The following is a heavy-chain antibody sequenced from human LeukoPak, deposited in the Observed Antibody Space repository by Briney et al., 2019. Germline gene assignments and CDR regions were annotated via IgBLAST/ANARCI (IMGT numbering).Heavy chain of an antibody. CDR1: GFTFSSYV. V-gene: IGHV3-30*04. CDR3: AKDDAWLRFGE. CDR2: ISDDGRNK. J-gene: IGHJ4*02. Sequence: GGSLRLSCAASGFTFSSYVMHWVRQAPGKGLEWVAVISDDGRNKYYADSVKGRFTISRDNSKNTLYLQMNSLRTEDTAVYYCAKDDAWLRFGEWSQGTLVTVSS. D-gene: IGHD3-10*01.